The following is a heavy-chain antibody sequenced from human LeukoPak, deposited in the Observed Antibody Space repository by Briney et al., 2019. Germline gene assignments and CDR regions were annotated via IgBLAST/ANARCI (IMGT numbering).Heavy chain of an antibody. CDR1: GFSLTTSGVG. Sequence: SGPTLVNPTQTLTLTCTFSGFSLTTSGVGVGWIRQPPGKALEWLALIYWDDDKRYTPSLKTRLTIARDTSKNQVVLTMTNMHPVDTATYYCVHIRFRYGRGPFDVWGQGTMVTVSS. D-gene: IGHD5-18*01. V-gene: IGHV2-5*02. J-gene: IGHJ3*01. CDR2: IYWDDDK. CDR3: VHIRFRYGRGPFDV.